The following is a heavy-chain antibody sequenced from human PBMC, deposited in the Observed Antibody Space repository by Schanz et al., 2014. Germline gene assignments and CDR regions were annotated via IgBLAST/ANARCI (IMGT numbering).Heavy chain of an antibody. D-gene: IGHD3-3*01. CDR3: ERDKGGYYPFDY. Sequence: EVQLVESGGGLVQPGGSLRLSCAASGFTFSTYWMSWVRQAPGKGLEWVANIKQDESERSYVDSVKGRFTISRDNAKNSLYLQMNSLSAEDTAVYYCERDKGGYYPFDYWGQGTLVTVSS. J-gene: IGHJ4*02. CDR2: IKQDESER. V-gene: IGHV3-7*01. CDR1: GFTFSTYW.